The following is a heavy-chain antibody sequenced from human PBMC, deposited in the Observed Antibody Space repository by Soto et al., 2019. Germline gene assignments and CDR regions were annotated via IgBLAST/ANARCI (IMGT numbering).Heavy chain of an antibody. J-gene: IGHJ4*02. CDR3: ARDYSMVVVVPGY. CDR2: ISGSGDFT. D-gene: IGHD3-22*01. CDR1: GFTFSSNA. Sequence: PGGSLRLSCAASGFTFSSNAMSWVRQAPGKGLEWVSVISGSGDFTFYADSVKGRFTISRDNSKNTLYLQMNTLRAEDTAVYYCARDYSMVVVVPGYWGQGTLVTVSS. V-gene: IGHV3-23*01.